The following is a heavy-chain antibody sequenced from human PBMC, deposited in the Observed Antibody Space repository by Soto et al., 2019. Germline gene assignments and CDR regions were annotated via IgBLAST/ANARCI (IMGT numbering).Heavy chain of an antibody. V-gene: IGHV1-46*01. CDR3: ERGGINDYFDY. Sequence: QVQLVQSGAEVKKPGASVKVSCKASGYTFTNYYMHWVRQAPGQGLEWMGIINPSGGSTSYAQKFQGRVTMTRDTSTSTVYMELSSLRSEDTAVDYCERGGINDYFDYCGQGTLVTVSS. D-gene: IGHD2-15*01. J-gene: IGHJ4*02. CDR2: INPSGGST. CDR1: GYTFTNYY.